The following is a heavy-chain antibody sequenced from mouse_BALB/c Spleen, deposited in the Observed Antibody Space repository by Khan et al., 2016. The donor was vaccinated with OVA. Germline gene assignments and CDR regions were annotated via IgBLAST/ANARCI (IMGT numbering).Heavy chain of an antibody. D-gene: IGHD1-1*01. CDR1: GFSLTSYG. J-gene: IGHJ4*01. CDR2: IWGDGTT. Sequence: QVQLQQSGPGLVAPSQSLSITCTVSGFSLTSYGVTWVRQPPGKGLEWLGVIWGDGTTTYHSALISRLIISKNNSKSQAFLQLNSLQTDDTASYYCAKFTPDYDSMDYWGQGALVTVS. V-gene: IGHV2-3*01. CDR3: AKFTPDYDSMDY.